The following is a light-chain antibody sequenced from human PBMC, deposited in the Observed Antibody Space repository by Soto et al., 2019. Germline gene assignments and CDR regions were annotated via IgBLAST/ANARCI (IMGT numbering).Light chain of an antibody. V-gene: IGKV3-20*01. J-gene: IGKJ1*01. Sequence: EIALRQSQASMSVSPGKSAKLCCRASHSISTYLAWYQQKPGQAPRLLIYGASNRATGVPDRFSGNGSGTDFTLPRSRLEPEDFAVYYCQQYGNSPWTFGQGTKVDIK. CDR1: HSISTY. CDR2: GAS. CDR3: QQYGNSPWT.